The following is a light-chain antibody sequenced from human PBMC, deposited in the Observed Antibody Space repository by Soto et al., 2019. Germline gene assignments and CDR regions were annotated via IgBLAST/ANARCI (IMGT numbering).Light chain of an antibody. Sequence: EVVMAQSPATLSVSPGERATLSCRASQSVSSNLAWYQQKPGQAPRLLIYGASTRATGIPARFSGSGSGTEFTLTISSLQSEDFATYYCQQYNTHSTFGQGTRLEIK. V-gene: IGKV3-15*01. J-gene: IGKJ5*01. CDR2: GAS. CDR3: QQYNTHST. CDR1: QSVSSN.